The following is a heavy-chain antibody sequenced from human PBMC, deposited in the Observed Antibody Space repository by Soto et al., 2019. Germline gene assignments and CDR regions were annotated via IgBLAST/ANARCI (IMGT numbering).Heavy chain of an antibody. D-gene: IGHD2-8*01. J-gene: IGHJ4*02. CDR3: ARSGGLVIYATKNRYFDY. Sequence: PSETLSLTCTVSGDSISSGGYFWSWIRQHPGKGLEWIGYIYYSGITYYNPSLKSRVTISVDTSKNQFSLKLNSVTAADTAVYFCARSGGLVIYATKNRYFDYGAQGTQVPVS. CDR2: IYYSGIT. CDR1: GDSISSGGYF. V-gene: IGHV4-31*03.